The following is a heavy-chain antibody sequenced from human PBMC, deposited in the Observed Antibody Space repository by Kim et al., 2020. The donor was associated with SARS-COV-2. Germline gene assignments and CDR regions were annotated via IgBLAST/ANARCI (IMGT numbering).Heavy chain of an antibody. CDR3: ARDQGIYCSSTSCRYGMDV. V-gene: IGHV1-3*01. CDR2: FNAGNGYT. J-gene: IGHJ6*02. CDR1: GYTFTSYA. D-gene: IGHD2-2*01. Sequence: ASVKVSCKASGYTFTSYAMHLVRQAPGQRLEWLGWFNAGNGYTKYSQKFQGRVTITRDTSASTAYMELSCLRAVDTAVYYCARDQGIYCSSTSCRYGMDVWGQGTTVTVSS.